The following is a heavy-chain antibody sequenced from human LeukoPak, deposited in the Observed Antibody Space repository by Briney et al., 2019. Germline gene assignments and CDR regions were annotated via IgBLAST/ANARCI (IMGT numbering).Heavy chain of an antibody. CDR1: GGSFSGYY. CDR2: INHSGST. J-gene: IGHJ4*02. D-gene: IGHD3-22*01. V-gene: IGHV4-34*01. CDR3: AIGRSSYYSGLFDY. Sequence: SETLSLTCAVYGGSFSGYYWSWIRQPPGKGLEWIGEINHSGSTNYNPSLKSRVTISVDTSKTQFSLKLSSVTAADTAVYYCAIGRSSYYSGLFDYWGQGTLVTVSS.